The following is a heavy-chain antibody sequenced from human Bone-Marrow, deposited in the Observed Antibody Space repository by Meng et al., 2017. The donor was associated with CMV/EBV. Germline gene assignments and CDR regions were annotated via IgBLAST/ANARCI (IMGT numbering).Heavy chain of an antibody. CDR1: GLTFGNYA. CDR2: ISGAAINA. V-gene: IGHV3-23*01. CDR3: EKHEDCSNSICYSRPFDAFDY. Sequence: GGSLKISCSASGLTFGNYALSWVRQAPGKGLEWVSTISGAAINAYYADSVKGRFNLSRDNSKNTRYLQMNSLRPEDMATDYCEKHEDCSNSICYSRPFDAFDYWGQGTMVTVSS. D-gene: IGHD2-2*02. J-gene: IGHJ3*01.